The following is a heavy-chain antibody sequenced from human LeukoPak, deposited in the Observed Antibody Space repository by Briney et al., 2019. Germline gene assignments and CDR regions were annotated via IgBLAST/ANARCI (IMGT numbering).Heavy chain of an antibody. Sequence: PGGSLRLSCAASGFIFSDYYMSWIRQAPGEGLEWVSAISGSGGSTYYADSVKGRFTISRDNSKNTLYLQMNSLRAEDTAVYYCAKDREQQLVYYFDYWGQGTLVTVSS. V-gene: IGHV3-23*01. D-gene: IGHD6-13*01. CDR2: ISGSGGST. CDR3: AKDREQQLVYYFDY. J-gene: IGHJ4*02. CDR1: GFIFSDYY.